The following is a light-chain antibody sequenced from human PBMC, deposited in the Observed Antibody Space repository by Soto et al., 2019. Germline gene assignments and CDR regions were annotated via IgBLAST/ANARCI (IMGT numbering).Light chain of an antibody. V-gene: IGLV2-14*03. J-gene: IGLJ2*01. CDR2: DVR. CDR1: RSDVGAFNF. Sequence: QSALTQPASVSGSPGQSITISCTGTRSDVGAFNFVSWYQQHPGKAPKLMIYDVRHRPSGVSDRFSGSKSGNTASLTIYGLQAEDEADYYCTSHTTTSPPVLFGGGTKVTVL. CDR3: TSHTTTSPPVL.